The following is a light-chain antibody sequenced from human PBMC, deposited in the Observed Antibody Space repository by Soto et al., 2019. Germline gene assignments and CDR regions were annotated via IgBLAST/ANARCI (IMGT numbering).Light chain of an antibody. V-gene: IGKV3-11*01. CDR2: DAS. J-gene: IGKJ4*01. Sequence: EIVLTQSPATLSLSPRERATLSCRASQSVSSYLGWYQQKPGQAPRLLIYDASNRATGIPARFGGSGSGTDFTLTISSLEPEDFAVYYCQQRISWPLTFGGGTKVEI. CDR3: QQRISWPLT. CDR1: QSVSSY.